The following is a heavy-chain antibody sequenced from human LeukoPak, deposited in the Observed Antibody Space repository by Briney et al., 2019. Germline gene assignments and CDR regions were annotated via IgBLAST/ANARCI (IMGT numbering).Heavy chain of an antibody. CDR3: ARGAYCSGGSCDSSYYYYYMDV. V-gene: IGHV4-34*01. Sequence: SETLSLTCAVYGGSFSGYYWSWIRQPPGKGLEWIGGINHSGSTNYNPSLESRVTISVDTSKNQFSLKLSSVTAADTAVYYCARGAYCSGGSCDSSYYYYYMDVWGKGTTVTVSS. CDR2: INHSGST. D-gene: IGHD2-15*01. J-gene: IGHJ6*03. CDR1: GGSFSGYY.